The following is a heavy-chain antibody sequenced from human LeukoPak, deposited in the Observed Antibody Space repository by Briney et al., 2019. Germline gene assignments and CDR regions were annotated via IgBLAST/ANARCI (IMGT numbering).Heavy chain of an antibody. CDR3: VTYYFDSSGPKKNY. D-gene: IGHD3-22*01. CDR2: INHSGST. CDR1: GGSFSGYY. V-gene: IGHV4-34*01. Sequence: SETLSLTCAVYGGSFSGYYWSWIRQPPGKGLEWIGEINHSGSTNYNPSLKSRVTILVDTSKKQFSLKLSSVTAAETAVYYCVTYYFDSSGPKKNYWGQGTLVTVSS. J-gene: IGHJ4*02.